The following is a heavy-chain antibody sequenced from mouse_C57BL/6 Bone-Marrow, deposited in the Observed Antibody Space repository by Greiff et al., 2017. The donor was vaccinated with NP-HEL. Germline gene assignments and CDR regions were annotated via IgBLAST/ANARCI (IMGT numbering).Heavy chain of an antibody. CDR1: GYTFTSYW. CDR3: ARRGDYYGSSPWFAY. D-gene: IGHD1-1*01. J-gene: IGHJ3*01. Sequence: VQLQQPGAELVMPGASVKLSCKASGYTFTSYWMHWVKQRPGQGLEWIGEIDPSDSYTNYNQKFKGKSTLTVDKSSSTTYMQRSSLTSEDAAVYYCARRGDYYGSSPWFAYWGQGALVTVSA. CDR2: IDPSDSYT. V-gene: IGHV1-69*01.